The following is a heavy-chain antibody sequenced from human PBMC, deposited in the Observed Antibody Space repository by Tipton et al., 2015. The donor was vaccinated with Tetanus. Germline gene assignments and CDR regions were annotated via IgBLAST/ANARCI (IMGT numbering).Heavy chain of an antibody. J-gene: IGHJ3*01. CDR1: GASLRGGDYH. CDR2: IFHSGST. V-gene: IGHV4-61*08. CDR3: ARRSYCSSSRCFDAFDL. Sequence: TLSLTCTVSGASLRGGDYHWSWIRQPPGKGLEWIAYIFHSGSTNYSPSLKSRVAISMDTSKNQISLKLSSVTAADTAVYYCARRSYCSSSRCFDAFDLWGQGTMVTVSS. D-gene: IGHD2-2*01.